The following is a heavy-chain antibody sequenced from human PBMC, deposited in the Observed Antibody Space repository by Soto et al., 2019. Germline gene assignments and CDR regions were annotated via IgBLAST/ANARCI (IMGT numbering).Heavy chain of an antibody. D-gene: IGHD6-19*01. V-gene: IGHV1-69*01. CDR1: GGTPSNSA. Sequence: QVQLVQSGAEVKKPGSSVRVSCKASGGTPSNSAFSWVRQAPGQGLEWMGGIIPVFGIVKYAQNLEGRVTITADESTNTAYMERSSLRYEDRAVYYCASGRIVVVGSSAYYGMDVWGQGTTVTVSS. J-gene: IGHJ6*02. CDR2: IIPVFGIV. CDR3: ASGRIVVVGSSAYYGMDV.